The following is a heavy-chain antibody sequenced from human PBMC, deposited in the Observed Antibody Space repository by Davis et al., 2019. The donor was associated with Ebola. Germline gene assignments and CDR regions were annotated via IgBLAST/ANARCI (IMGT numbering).Heavy chain of an antibody. Sequence: GESLKISCTASGFSFSYDWVHWVRQPPGKGLEWVARINTDGSFTGYVESVKGRFTIYRDNAKNTLYLQMNSLRVEETAVYFSARFGSAWSRSYWGQGTLVTV. V-gene: IGHV3-74*01. CDR2: INTDGSFT. CDR3: ARFGSAWSRSY. J-gene: IGHJ4*02. D-gene: IGHD6-19*01. CDR1: GFSFSYDW.